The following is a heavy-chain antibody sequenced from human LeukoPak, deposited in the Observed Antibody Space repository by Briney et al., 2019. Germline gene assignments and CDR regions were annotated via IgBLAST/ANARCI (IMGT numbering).Heavy chain of an antibody. Sequence: SVTVSCKASGGTFSSYAISWVRQAPGQGLEWMGGIIPIFGTANYAQKFQGRVTITTDESTSTAYMELSSLRSEDTAVYYCAAEWGCSSTSCYTFDYWGQGTLVTVSS. D-gene: IGHD2-2*01. CDR2: IIPIFGTA. J-gene: IGHJ4*02. V-gene: IGHV1-69*05. CDR1: GGTFSSYA. CDR3: AAEWGCSSTSCYTFDY.